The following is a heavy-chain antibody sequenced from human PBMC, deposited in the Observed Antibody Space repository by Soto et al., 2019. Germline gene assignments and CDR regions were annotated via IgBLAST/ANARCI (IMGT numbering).Heavy chain of an antibody. CDR2: ISGYNGNT. Sequence: AXVRVSCQASGYTFRSYGIRWVRQAPGQCLEWMGWISGYNGNTHYSQKFQGKVTMTTDTSTSTAYMELRNLRSDDTAVYYCAKADSNYAGRFSYYYMDAWGTGTMVTVSS. V-gene: IGHV1-18*01. J-gene: IGHJ6*03. CDR3: AKADSNYAGRFSYYYMDA. CDR1: GYTFRSYG. D-gene: IGHD4-4*01.